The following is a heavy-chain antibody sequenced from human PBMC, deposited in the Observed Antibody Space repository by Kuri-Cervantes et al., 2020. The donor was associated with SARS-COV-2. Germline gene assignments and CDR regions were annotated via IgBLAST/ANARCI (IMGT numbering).Heavy chain of an antibody. D-gene: IGHD2-2*01. J-gene: IGHJ5*02. Sequence: SETLSLTCEVYGGSLSCYYWSWVRQPPGKGLEWIGEINHSGSTNYNPSLKSRVTISGDTSKNQFSLKLSSVTAADTAVYYCARGFGDIVVVPAAREYNWFDPWGQGTLVTVSS. CDR2: INHSGST. CDR3: ARGFGDIVVVPAAREYNWFDP. V-gene: IGHV4-34*01. CDR1: GGSLSCYY.